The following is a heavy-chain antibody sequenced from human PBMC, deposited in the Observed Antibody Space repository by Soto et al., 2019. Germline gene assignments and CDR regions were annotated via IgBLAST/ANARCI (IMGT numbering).Heavy chain of an antibody. V-gene: IGHV4-59*01. J-gene: IGHJ5*02. CDR3: GSVRPSGYVLS. Sequence: SETLSLTCTVSGGSLSSYYWTWIRQSPGKGLEWIGYVYFSGNTNYNPSLKSRVTISIDTSKNQFSLGPASVTAADTAFYYCGSVRPSGYVLSWGQGTLVTVS. D-gene: IGHD6-25*01. CDR2: VYFSGNT. CDR1: GGSLSSYY.